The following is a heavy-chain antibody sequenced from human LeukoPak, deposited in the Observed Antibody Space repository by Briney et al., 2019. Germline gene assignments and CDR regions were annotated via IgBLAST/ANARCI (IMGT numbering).Heavy chain of an antibody. J-gene: IGHJ3*02. CDR1: GYTFTGYY. CDR3: ARDPLVFRGAFDI. D-gene: IGHD3-9*01. Sequence: ASVKLSCKASGYTFTGYYMHWVRQAPGQGLEWMGWINPNSGGTNYAQKFQGRVTMTRDTSISTAYMELSRLRSDDTAVYYCARDPLVFRGAFDIWGQGTMVTVSS. CDR2: INPNSGGT. V-gene: IGHV1-2*02.